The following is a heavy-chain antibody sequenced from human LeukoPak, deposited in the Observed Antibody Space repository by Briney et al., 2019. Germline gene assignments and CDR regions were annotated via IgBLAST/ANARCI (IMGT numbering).Heavy chain of an antibody. CDR1: GFTFSDYY. CDR2: ISSSGSTI. CDR3: ARGDDFWSGYMVSGYYYGMDV. J-gene: IGHJ6*02. D-gene: IGHD3-3*01. Sequence: PGGSLRLSCAASGFTFSDYYMSWIRQAPGKGLEGVSYISSSGSTIYYADTVKGRFTISRDNAKNSLYLQMNSMRAEDTAVYYRARGDDFWSGYMVSGYYYGMDVWGQGTTVTVSS. V-gene: IGHV3-11*01.